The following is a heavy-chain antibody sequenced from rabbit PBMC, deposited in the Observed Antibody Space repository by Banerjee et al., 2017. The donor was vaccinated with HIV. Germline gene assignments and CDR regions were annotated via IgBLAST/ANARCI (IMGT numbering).Heavy chain of an antibody. J-gene: IGHJ3*01. V-gene: IGHV1S40*01. CDR1: GFSFSSNYW. CDR3: ARETKYYTVGSGTYGYATSL. Sequence: QSLEESGGDLVKPGASLTLTCTASGFSFSSNYWIWWVRQAPGKGLEWIGTIYVDKHYTHYASWAKGRFTISETSSTTVTLHMTSLTAADTATYFCARETKYYTVGSGTYGYATSLWGQGTLVTVS. CDR2: IYVDKHYT. D-gene: IGHD6-1*01.